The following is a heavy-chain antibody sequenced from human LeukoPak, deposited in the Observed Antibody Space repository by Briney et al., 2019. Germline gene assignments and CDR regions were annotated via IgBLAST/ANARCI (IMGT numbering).Heavy chain of an antibody. D-gene: IGHD5-12*01. V-gene: IGHV1-2*06. CDR3: ARGGDLVGIVFAIYYY. CDR1: GYRFTEYY. CDR2: INPDSGGT. J-gene: IGHJ4*02. Sequence: ASVKVSCKASGYRFTEYYIHWVRQAPGQGPEWMGRINPDSGGTDFAPRFQGRVTMTRDTSTSTVYMELSWLRSDDTAVYYCARGGDLVGIVFAIYYYWAQGSLVTVSS.